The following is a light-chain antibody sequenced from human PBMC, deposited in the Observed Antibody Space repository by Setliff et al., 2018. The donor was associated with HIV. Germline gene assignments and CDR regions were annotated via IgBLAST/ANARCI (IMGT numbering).Light chain of an antibody. CDR2: SNN. CDR1: NSNIGSNT. CDR3: AAWDDGLNAFYV. V-gene: IGLV1-44*01. J-gene: IGLJ1*01. Sequence: QSVLTQPPSTSGTPGHRVIISCSGSNSNIGSNTVNWYQQLPGMAPKLLIYSNNQRPSGVPDRFSGSKSGTSASLAISGLQSEDEADYYCAAWDDGLNAFYVFGTGTKVTVL.